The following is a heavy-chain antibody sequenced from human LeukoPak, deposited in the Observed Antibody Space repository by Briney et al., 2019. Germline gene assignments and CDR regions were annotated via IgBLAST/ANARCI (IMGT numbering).Heavy chain of an antibody. CDR1: GFTFSSYA. CDR2: ISTNGGST. CDR3: VKGSAGSRLYYFDY. D-gene: IGHD2-2*02. J-gene: IGHJ4*02. V-gene: IGHV3-23*01. Sequence: GGSLRLSCAASGFTFSSYAMSWVRQAPGEGLEWVSAISTNGGSTYFADSVKGRFTITRDNSKNTLSLEMNSLRPEDTAVYYCVKGSAGSRLYYFDYWGQGTLLTVSS.